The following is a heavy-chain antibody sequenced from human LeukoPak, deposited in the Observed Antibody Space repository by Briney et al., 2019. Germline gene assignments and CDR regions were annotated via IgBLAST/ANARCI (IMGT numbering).Heavy chain of an antibody. CDR1: GFTFSSYA. CDR3: ARDSVAGTGFFDY. CDR2: ISSSGSNI. D-gene: IGHD6-19*01. V-gene: IGHV3-48*03. J-gene: IGHJ4*02. Sequence: GGSLRLSCAASGFTFSSYAMHWVRQAPGKRLEWVSYISSSGSNIYYADSVRGRFTISRDNAKNSLYLQMNSLRAEDTAVYYCARDSVAGTGFFDYWGQGTLVTVSS.